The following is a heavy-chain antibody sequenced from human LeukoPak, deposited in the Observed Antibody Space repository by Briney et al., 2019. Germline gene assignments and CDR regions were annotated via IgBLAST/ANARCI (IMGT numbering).Heavy chain of an antibody. CDR3: ARDLSSGYYHHSYYYYYGMDV. J-gene: IGHJ6*02. Sequence: TLRLSCAASGFTSSSYEMNSVPQAPSKGPEPHSYISPSGRPLYYADSVTGRFNITRDNAKNSLCLRMNSLRAEDTAVYYCARDLSSGYYHHSYYYYYGMDVWGQGTTVTVSS. D-gene: IGHD3-22*01. CDR2: ISPSGRPL. CDR1: GFTSSSYE. V-gene: IGHV3-48*03.